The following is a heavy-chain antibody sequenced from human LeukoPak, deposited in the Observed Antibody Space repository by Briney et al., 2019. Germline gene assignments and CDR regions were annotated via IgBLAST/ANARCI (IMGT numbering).Heavy chain of an antibody. CDR3: ARDDSTGYGDWFGP. CDR2: IYSSGTT. D-gene: IGHD6-19*01. CDR1: SGSITSYY. J-gene: IGHJ5*02. Sequence: SETLSLTCTVSSGSITSYYWSWIRQPAGKGLEWIGRIYSSGTTNYNPSLKSRVTMSVDTSKNQFSLKLSSVTAADTAVYYCARDDSTGYGDWFGPWGQGTLVTVSS. V-gene: IGHV4-4*07.